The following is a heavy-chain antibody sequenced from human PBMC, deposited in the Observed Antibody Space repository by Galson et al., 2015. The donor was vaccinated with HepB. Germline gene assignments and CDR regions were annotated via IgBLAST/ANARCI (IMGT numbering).Heavy chain of an antibody. CDR3: ARESYGSGSYYKYYFDY. J-gene: IGHJ4*02. CDR2: ISYDGSNK. CDR1: GFTFSSYA. Sequence: SLRLSCAASGFTFSSYAMHWVRQAPGKGLEWVAVISYDGSNKYYADSVKGRFTISRDNSKNTLYLQMNSLRAEDTAVYYCARESYGSGSYYKYYFDYWGQGTLVTVSS. D-gene: IGHD3-10*01. V-gene: IGHV3-30*04.